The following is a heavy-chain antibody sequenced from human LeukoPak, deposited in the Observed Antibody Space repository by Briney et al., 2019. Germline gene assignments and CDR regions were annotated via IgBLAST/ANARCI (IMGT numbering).Heavy chain of an antibody. CDR2: IYYSGST. CDR3: ARIGHEDYYFDY. CDR1: GGSISSYY. Sequence: PSETLSLTCTVSGGSISSYYWSWIRQPPGKGLEWIGYIYYSGSTNYNPSLKSRVTISVDTSKNQFSLKLSSVTAADTAVYYCARIGHEDYYFDYWGQGTLVTVSS. J-gene: IGHJ4*02. V-gene: IGHV4-59*01.